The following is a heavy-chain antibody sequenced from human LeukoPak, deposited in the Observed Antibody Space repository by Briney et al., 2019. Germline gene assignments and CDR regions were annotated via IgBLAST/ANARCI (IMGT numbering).Heavy chain of an antibody. Sequence: PSETLSLTCTVSGGSISSGSYYWSWIRQPAGKGLEWIGRIYTSGSTNYNPSLKSRVTISVDTSKNQFSLKLSSVTAADTAVYYCATSPQEVTGEGFDYWGQGTLVTVSS. CDR2: IYTSGST. D-gene: IGHD1-14*01. CDR3: ATSPQEVTGEGFDY. V-gene: IGHV4-61*02. J-gene: IGHJ4*02. CDR1: GGSISSGSYY.